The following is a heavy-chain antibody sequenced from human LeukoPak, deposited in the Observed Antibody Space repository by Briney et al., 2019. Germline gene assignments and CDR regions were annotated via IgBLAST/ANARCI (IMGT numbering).Heavy chain of an antibody. CDR2: ISAYNGNI. CDR3: ARIAYCGGDCYTTYFDY. D-gene: IGHD2-21*01. CDR1: GYTFTTYG. V-gene: IGHV1-18*01. Sequence: ASVKVSCKASGYTFTTYGISWVRQAPGQGLEWMGWISAYNGNINYAQKLQGRVTMTTGTSTSTAYMELRSLRSDDTAVYYCARIAYCGGDCYTTYFDYWGQGTLVTVSS. J-gene: IGHJ4*02.